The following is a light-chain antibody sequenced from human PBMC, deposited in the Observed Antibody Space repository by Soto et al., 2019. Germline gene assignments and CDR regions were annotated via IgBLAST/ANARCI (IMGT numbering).Light chain of an antibody. CDR2: KAS. J-gene: IGKJ1*01. V-gene: IGKV1-5*03. Sequence: DTRLTQSPSTLSAFVGDRVTITCRASRSISNWSAWYQQKPGKAPKLLIYKASSLESGVPSRFSGSGSGTEFTLTISSLQPDDFATYYCQQYNSTFGQGTKVEIK. CDR1: RSISNW. CDR3: QQYNST.